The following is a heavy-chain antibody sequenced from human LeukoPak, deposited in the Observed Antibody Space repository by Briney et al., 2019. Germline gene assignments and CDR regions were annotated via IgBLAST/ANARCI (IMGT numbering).Heavy chain of an antibody. Sequence: GASVKVSCKASGHTFTSYGISWVRQAPGQGLEWMGWICAYNGNTNYAQKLQGRVTMTTDTSTSTAYMELRSLRSDDTAVYYCARDRAGYSYGPTWPIDYWGQGTLVTVSS. CDR3: ARDRAGYSYGPTWPIDY. J-gene: IGHJ4*02. V-gene: IGHV1-18*04. CDR2: ICAYNGNT. D-gene: IGHD5-18*01. CDR1: GHTFTSYG.